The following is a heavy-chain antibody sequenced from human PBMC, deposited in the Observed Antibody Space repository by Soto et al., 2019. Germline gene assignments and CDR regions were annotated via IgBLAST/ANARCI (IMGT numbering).Heavy chain of an antibody. Sequence: ASVKVSCKASGYTFTSYGISWVRQAPGQGLEWMGWISAYNDNTNYAQKLQGRVTMTTDISTSTAYMELRSLRSDDTAVYYCARAHHWVVPAAIYYYYGMDVWGQGTTVTVSS. D-gene: IGHD2-2*01. J-gene: IGHJ6*02. V-gene: IGHV1-18*04. CDR1: GYTFTSYG. CDR3: ARAHHWVVPAAIYYYYGMDV. CDR2: ISAYNDNT.